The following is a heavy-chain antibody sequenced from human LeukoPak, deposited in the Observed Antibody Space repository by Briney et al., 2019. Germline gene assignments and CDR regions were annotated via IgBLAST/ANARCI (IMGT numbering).Heavy chain of an antibody. V-gene: IGHV1-8*03. CDR1: GYTFTSYD. D-gene: IGHD3-9*01. CDR2: MNPNSGNT. J-gene: IGHJ3*02. Sequence: ASVKVSCKASGYTFTSYDINWVRQATGQGLEWMGWMNPNSGNTGYAQKFQGRVTITRITSISTAYMELSSLRSEDTAVYYCARRADKDAFDIWGQGTMVTVSS. CDR3: ARRADKDAFDI.